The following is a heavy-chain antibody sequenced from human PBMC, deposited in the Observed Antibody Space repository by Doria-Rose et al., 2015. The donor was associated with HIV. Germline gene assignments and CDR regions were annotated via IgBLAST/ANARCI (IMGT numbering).Heavy chain of an antibody. Sequence: QVQLVQSGPVLVKPTETLTLTCTVSGVSLSSPGMGVSWIRQPPGKALEWLANIVSDDERSYNTSLKSRLTISSGTSKSQVVLTRTDMDPVDTATYYCARIKSSRWYHKYYFDFWGQGTLVIVSA. CDR1: GVSLSSPGMG. D-gene: IGHD6-13*01. CDR3: ARIKSSRWYHKYYFDF. CDR2: IVSDDER. J-gene: IGHJ4*02. V-gene: IGHV2-26*01.